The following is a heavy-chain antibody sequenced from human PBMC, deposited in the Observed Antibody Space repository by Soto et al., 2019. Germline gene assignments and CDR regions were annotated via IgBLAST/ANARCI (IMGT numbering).Heavy chain of an antibody. CDR1: GGSISSGGYY. Sequence: SETLSLTCTVSGGSISSGGYYWSWIRQHPGKGLEWIGYIYYSGSTYYNPSLKSRVTISVDTSKNQFSLKLSSVTAADTAVYYCARGLAYCGGDCYIFDHWGQGTLVTVSS. CDR2: IYYSGST. J-gene: IGHJ4*02. CDR3: ARGLAYCGGDCYIFDH. D-gene: IGHD2-21*02. V-gene: IGHV4-31*03.